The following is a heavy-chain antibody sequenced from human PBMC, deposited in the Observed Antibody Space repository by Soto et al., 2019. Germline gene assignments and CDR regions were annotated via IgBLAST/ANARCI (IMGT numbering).Heavy chain of an antibody. CDR2: ISSSGSTI. V-gene: IGHV3-11*01. CDR3: ARDPLRLPLSAWAIDY. D-gene: IGHD2-21*01. J-gene: IGHJ4*02. Sequence: QVQLVESGGGLVKPGGSLRLSCAASGFTFSDYYMSWIRQAPGKGLEWVSYISSSGSTIYYANSVKGRFTISRDNAKNSLYLQMNSMRAEDTAVYYCARDPLRLPLSAWAIDYWGQGTLVTVSS. CDR1: GFTFSDYY.